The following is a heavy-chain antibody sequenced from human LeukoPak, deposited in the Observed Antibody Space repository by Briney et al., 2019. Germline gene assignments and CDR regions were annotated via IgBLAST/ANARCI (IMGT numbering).Heavy chain of an antibody. CDR3: TASDRRYCSSTGCHIDF. J-gene: IGHJ4*02. CDR1: GFSFGAYL. D-gene: IGHD2-2*01. CDR2: IRGKAYGETP. Sequence: GGSLRLSCTASGFSFGAYLISWVRQAPGQGLEWVGYIRGKAYGETPEYAASVKGRFTISRDDSNTIAYLQMNSLKTEDTAVYYCTASDRRYCSSTGCHIDFWGQGTLVTVSS. V-gene: IGHV3-49*04.